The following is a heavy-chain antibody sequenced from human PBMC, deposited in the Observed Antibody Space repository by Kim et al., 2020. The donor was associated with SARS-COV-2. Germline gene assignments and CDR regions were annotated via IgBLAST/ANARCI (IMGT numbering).Heavy chain of an antibody. CDR2: IYSGGST. D-gene: IGHD6-19*01. CDR1: GFTVSSNY. J-gene: IGHJ4*02. V-gene: IGHV3-66*01. Sequence: GGSLRLSCAVSGFTVSSNYMSWVRQAPGKGLEWVSVIYSGGSTYYADSVKGRFTISRDNSKNTLYLQMNSLRAEDTAVYYCARAGYSSGWSGDLFDYWGQGTLVTVSS. CDR3: ARAGYSSGWSGDLFDY.